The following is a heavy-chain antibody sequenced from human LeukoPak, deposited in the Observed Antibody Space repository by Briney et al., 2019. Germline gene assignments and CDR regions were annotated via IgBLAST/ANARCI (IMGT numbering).Heavy chain of an antibody. CDR3: ARDDPSGWSVAFDY. CDR1: GYTFTSYG. Sequence: ASVKVSCKASGYTFTSYGISWVRQAPGQGLEWMGWISAYNGNTNYAQKLQGRVTMTTDTSTSTACMELRSLRSDDTAVYYCARDDPSGWSVAFDYWGQGTLVTVSS. D-gene: IGHD6-19*01. V-gene: IGHV1-18*01. J-gene: IGHJ4*02. CDR2: ISAYNGNT.